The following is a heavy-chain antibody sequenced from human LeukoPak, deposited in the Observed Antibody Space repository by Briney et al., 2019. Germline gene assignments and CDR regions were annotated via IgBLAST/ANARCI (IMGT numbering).Heavy chain of an antibody. Sequence: GGSLRLSCAASGFTFINAWMAWVRQAPGKGLDWVGRIKAKAHGGTIEYAAPVKGRFTISRDDSKNTLYLQMNSLKTEDTAVYYCTTDGVGVEGATYDNWGQGTLVSVSS. CDR2: IKAKAHGGTI. V-gene: IGHV3-15*01. D-gene: IGHD1-26*01. CDR1: GFTFINAW. J-gene: IGHJ4*02. CDR3: TTDGVGVEGATYDN.